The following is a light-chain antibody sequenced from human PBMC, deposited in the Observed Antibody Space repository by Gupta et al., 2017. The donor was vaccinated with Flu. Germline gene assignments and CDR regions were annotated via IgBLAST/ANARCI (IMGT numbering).Light chain of an antibody. CDR3: QQYGTSPYT. CDR1: QTISTNY. Sequence: ERATLSGRASQTISTNYVAWYQQKPGQAPRLLFYGASRRATGIPDRFSGSGSGTDFTLTISRLEPEDFAVYYCQQYGTSPYTFGQGTKLEIK. V-gene: IGKV3-20*01. J-gene: IGKJ2*01. CDR2: GAS.